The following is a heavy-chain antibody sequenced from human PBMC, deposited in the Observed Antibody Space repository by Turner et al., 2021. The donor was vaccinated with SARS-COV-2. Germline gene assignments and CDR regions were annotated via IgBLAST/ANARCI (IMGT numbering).Heavy chain of an antibody. CDR3: AKGPDIVATIWVTLFSVTFDY. D-gene: IGHD5-12*01. J-gene: IGHJ4*02. Sequence: EGQLLECGGDLVQPGGSLRIPCAASGFTFSSYAMSWVRQAPGKGLGWVSAMIVMGGSTYYADSVKGRFSISRDNAKNTLYLQMNSLRAEDTAVYYCAKGPDIVATIWVTLFSVTFDYWGQGTLVTVSS. CDR2: MIVMGGST. V-gene: IGHV3-23*01. CDR1: GFTFSSYA.